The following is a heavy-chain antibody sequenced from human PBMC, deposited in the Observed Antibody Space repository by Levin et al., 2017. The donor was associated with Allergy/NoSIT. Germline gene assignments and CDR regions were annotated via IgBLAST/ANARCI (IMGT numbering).Heavy chain of an antibody. J-gene: IGHJ4*02. V-gene: IGHV4-59*01. CDR3: AGGGDFWSGYYTRVDY. CDR2: IYYSGST. CDR1: GGSISSYY. Sequence: GSLRLSCTVSGGSISSYYWSWIRQPPGKGLEWIGYIYYSGSTNYNPSLKSRVTISVDTSKNQFSLKLSSVTAADTAVYYCAGGGDFWSGYYTRVDYWGQGTLVTVSS. D-gene: IGHD3-3*01.